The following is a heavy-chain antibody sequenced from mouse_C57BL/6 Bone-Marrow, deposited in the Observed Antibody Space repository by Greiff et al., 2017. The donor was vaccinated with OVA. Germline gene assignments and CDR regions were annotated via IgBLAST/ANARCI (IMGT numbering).Heavy chain of an antibody. Sequence: VQLQQSGAELVRPGASVKLSCTASGYNFKDYYMHWVKQRPGQGLEWIGRIHPEDGDTEYAAKFKGKATLTADTSSNTAYLQLSSLTSEDAAVYYCTLAGTGALDYWGQGTTVTVSS. CDR1: GYNFKDYY. J-gene: IGHJ4*01. V-gene: IGHV14-1*01. CDR2: IHPEDGDT. CDR3: TLAGTGALDY. D-gene: IGHD4-1*01.